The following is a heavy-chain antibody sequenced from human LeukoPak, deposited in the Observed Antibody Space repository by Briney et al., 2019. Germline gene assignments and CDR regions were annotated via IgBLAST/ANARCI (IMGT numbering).Heavy chain of an antibody. J-gene: IGHJ4*02. CDR1: GFTFSSYA. CDR2: ISGSGGRI. Sequence: PGGSLRLSCAASGFTFSSYAMSWVRQAPGKGLEWVSAISGSGGRIYYGASVKGRFTISRDNSKNTLNLQMNSLRAEDTAVYYCARAYCVGDCSVLHIYFDNWGQGTLVTVSS. D-gene: IGHD2-21*02. CDR3: ARAYCVGDCSVLHIYFDN. V-gene: IGHV3-23*01.